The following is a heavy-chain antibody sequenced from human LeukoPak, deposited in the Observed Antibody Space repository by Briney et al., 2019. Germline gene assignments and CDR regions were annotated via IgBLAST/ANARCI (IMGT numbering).Heavy chain of an antibody. CDR2: IYPGDSDT. D-gene: IGHD1-1*01. Sequence: GESLKISRKGSGYSFTSFWIAWVRQMPGKGLEWMGIIYPGDSDTRYSPSFQGQVSISVDKSISTAYLQWSSLKASDTAFYYCARQIQLTSNADYWGQGTLVTVSS. J-gene: IGHJ4*02. V-gene: IGHV5-51*01. CDR1: GYSFTSFW. CDR3: ARQIQLTSNADY.